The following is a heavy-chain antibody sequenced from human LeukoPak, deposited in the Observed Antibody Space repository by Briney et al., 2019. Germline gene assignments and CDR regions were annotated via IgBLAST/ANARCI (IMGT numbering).Heavy chain of an antibody. J-gene: IGHJ4*02. CDR1: GFTFSSYS. V-gene: IGHV3-53*01. D-gene: IGHD2-2*02. CDR3: ARGKIPNDDY. CDR2: IYSGGST. Sequence: GGSLRLSCAASGFTFSSYSMNWVRQAPGKGLEWVSVIYSGGSTYYADSVKGRFTISRDNSKNTLYLQMNSLRAEDTAVYYCARGKIPNDDYWGQGTLVTVSS.